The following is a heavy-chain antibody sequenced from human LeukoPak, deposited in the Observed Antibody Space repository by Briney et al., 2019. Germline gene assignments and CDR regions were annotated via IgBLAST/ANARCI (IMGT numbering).Heavy chain of an antibody. J-gene: IGHJ4*02. D-gene: IGHD2-2*01. V-gene: IGHV3-48*01. Sequence: GGFLRLSCAASGFTFSSYSMNWVRQAPGKGLEWVSYISSSSSTIYYADSVKGRFTISRDNAKNSLFLQMNSLRAEDTAVYYCARDLGYCSSTSCYDPNYYFDYWGQGTLVTVSS. CDR3: ARDLGYCSSTSCYDPNYYFDY. CDR1: GFTFSSYS. CDR2: ISSSSSTI.